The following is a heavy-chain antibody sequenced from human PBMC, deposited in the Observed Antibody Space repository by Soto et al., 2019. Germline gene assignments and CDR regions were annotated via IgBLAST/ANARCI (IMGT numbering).Heavy chain of an antibody. CDR1: GFTFDDYA. Sequence: EVQLVESGGGLVQPGRSLRLSCAASGFTFDDYAMHWVRQAPGKGLEWVSGISWNSGSIGYADSVKGRFTISRDNAKNSLYLQMNCLRAEVTALYYCATDSTAYYYYYMDVWGKGTTVTVSS. D-gene: IGHD2-2*01. V-gene: IGHV3-9*01. CDR3: ATDSTAYYYYYMDV. J-gene: IGHJ6*03. CDR2: ISWNSGSI.